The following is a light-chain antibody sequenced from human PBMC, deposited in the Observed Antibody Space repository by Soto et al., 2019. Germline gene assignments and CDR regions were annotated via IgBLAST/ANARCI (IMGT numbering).Light chain of an antibody. Sequence: DIQMTQSPSSLSASVGERVTITCRASQRTGAYLNWFQQKPGQAPELGIYGASSLPSGVPPRFRGGGSGTDFTLTISSLQHEDFATYSCQESVSSLGTFGPGTTVDIK. CDR3: QESVSSLGT. J-gene: IGKJ3*01. CDR1: QRTGAY. V-gene: IGKV1-39*01. CDR2: GAS.